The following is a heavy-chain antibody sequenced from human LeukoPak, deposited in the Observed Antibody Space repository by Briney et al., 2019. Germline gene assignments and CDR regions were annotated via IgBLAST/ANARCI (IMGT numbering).Heavy chain of an antibody. CDR3: ASSRDFWSGYY. D-gene: IGHD3-3*01. Sequence: SETLSLTCTVSGGSISSYYWSWIRQPPGKGLEWIGYIYYSGSTNYNPSLQSRVTISVDTSKNQFSLKLSSVTAADTAVYYCASSRDFWSGYYWGQGTLVTVSS. V-gene: IGHV4-59*01. CDR2: IYYSGST. CDR1: GGSISSYY. J-gene: IGHJ4*02.